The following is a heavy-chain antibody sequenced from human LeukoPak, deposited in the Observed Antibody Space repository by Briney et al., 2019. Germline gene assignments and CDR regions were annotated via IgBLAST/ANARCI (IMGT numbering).Heavy chain of an antibody. CDR1: GFTFSSYA. J-gene: IGHJ4*02. CDR2: ISGSGGSP. D-gene: IGHD3-22*01. V-gene: IGHV3-23*01. CDR3: AKGIVVVSKAPYYFDY. Sequence: GGSLTLSCAASGFTFSSYAMSWVRQAPGKGLEWVSAISGSGGSPYYADSVKGRFTIYRDNSKNTLYLQMNSLRAEDTAVYYCAKGIVVVSKAPYYFDYWGQGNLVTVSS.